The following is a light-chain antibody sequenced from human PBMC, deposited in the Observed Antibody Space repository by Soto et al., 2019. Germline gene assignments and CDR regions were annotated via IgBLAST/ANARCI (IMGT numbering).Light chain of an antibody. CDR1: QNIHNH. V-gene: IGKV3-15*01. CDR3: QQYNNWPPRLT. J-gene: IGKJ4*01. CDR2: DAI. Sequence: DKLMSQSPATLSVSPGERVTLSCRASQNIHNHMSWFLQKPGQTPRLLIYDAIIRAPDVPARFSGSWSGTEFTLTINSLQSEDFAVYYCQQYNNWPPRLTFGGGTKVDIK.